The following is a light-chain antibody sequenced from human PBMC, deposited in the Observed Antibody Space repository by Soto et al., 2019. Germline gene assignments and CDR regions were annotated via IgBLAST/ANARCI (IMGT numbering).Light chain of an antibody. V-gene: IGLV2-11*01. CDR3: CSYAGSYTGV. J-gene: IGLJ2*01. CDR2: DVT. Sequence: QSVLTQPRSVSGSPGQSVTISCTGTSSDVGGYNYVSWYQQPPGKAPKVIIYDVTKRPSGVPDRFSGSKSGNTASLTISGLQAEDEADYFCCSYAGSYTGVFGGGTKLTVL. CDR1: SSDVGGYNY.